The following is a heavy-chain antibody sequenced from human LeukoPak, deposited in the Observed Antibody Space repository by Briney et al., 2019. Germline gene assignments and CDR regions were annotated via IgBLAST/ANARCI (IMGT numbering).Heavy chain of an antibody. CDR1: GFTFSTYS. Sequence: GGSLRLSCAASGFTFSTYSMNWVRQAPGKGLEWLSSITSSSNYIYYADSVKGRFTISRDNVQNSLYLQMNSLRAEDTAMYYCARDRGYFDNWGQGTLVTVSS. CDR3: ARDRGYFDN. J-gene: IGHJ4*02. CDR2: ITSSSNYI. V-gene: IGHV3-21*01.